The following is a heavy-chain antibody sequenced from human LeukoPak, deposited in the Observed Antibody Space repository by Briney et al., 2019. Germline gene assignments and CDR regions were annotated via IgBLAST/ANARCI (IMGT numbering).Heavy chain of an antibody. V-gene: IGHV3-30*04. J-gene: IGHJ3*02. D-gene: IGHD3-10*01. CDR1: GFTFSSYA. CDR2: ISYDGSNK. Sequence: GGSLRLSCAASGFTFSSYAMHWVRQAPGKGLEWVAVISYDGSNKYYADSVKGRFTISRDNSKNTLYLQMNSLRAEDTAVYYCASYYYAFDIWGQGTMVTVSS. CDR3: ASYYYAFDI.